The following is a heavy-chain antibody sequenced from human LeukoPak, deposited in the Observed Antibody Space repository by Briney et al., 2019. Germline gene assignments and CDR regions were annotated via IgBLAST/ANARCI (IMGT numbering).Heavy chain of an antibody. CDR3: AKDPSTYYYDSSGFPNWFDP. Sequence: GRSLRLSCAASGFTFSSYAMHWVRQAPGKGLEWVSAISGSGGSTYYADSVKGRFTISRDNSKNTLYLQMNSLRAEDTAVYYCAKDPSTYYYDSSGFPNWFDPWGQGTLVTVSS. J-gene: IGHJ5*02. CDR1: GFTFSSYA. V-gene: IGHV3-23*01. CDR2: ISGSGGST. D-gene: IGHD3-22*01.